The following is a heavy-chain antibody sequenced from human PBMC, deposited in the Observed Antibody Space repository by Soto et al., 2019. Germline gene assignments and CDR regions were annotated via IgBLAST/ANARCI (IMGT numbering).Heavy chain of an antibody. Sequence: PSQTLSLTCAITGDSLSSNSAGSSSVRQSPSRGLEWLGRTYYRSKWYYEYAVSVRGRITINPDTSKNQYSLQLNSVTPEDTAVYFCARGEQYSGRIFDYWGQGTLVTVSS. CDR3: ARGEQYSGRIFDY. J-gene: IGHJ4*01. D-gene: IGHD1-26*01. CDR1: GDSLSSNSAG. V-gene: IGHV6-1*01. CDR2: TYYRSKWYY.